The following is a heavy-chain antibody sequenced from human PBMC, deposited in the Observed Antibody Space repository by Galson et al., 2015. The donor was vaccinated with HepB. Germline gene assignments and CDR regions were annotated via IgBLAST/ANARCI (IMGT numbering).Heavy chain of an antibody. D-gene: IGHD3-9*01. Sequence: SLRLSCAGSGFRFHYYALHWVRQAPGKGLGFVSGISHNGGATRFAAYVRDRFINYRDNSKNTMYLQRNSLSTEDTAVYYRVKEDSLTGYSVGSFHSWGRGTMVTVAS. V-gene: IGHV3-64D*06. CDR1: GFRFHYYA. CDR3: VKEDSLTGYSVGSFHS. CDR2: ISHNGGAT. J-gene: IGHJ3*01.